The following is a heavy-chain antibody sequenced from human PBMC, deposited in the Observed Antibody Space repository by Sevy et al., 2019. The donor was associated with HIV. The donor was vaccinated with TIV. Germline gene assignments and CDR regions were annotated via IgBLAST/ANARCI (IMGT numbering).Heavy chain of an antibody. CDR1: GFTFSSYS. V-gene: IGHV3-21*01. D-gene: IGHD2-2*01. Sequence: GGSLRLSCAASGFTFSSYSMNWVRQAPGKGLEWVSSISSSSSYIYYADSVKGRFTISRDNAKNSLYLQMNSLRAEDTAVYYCARDLYATSGAAPTYYYYGMDVWGQGTTVTVSS. J-gene: IGHJ6*02. CDR2: ISSSSSYI. CDR3: ARDLYATSGAAPTYYYYGMDV.